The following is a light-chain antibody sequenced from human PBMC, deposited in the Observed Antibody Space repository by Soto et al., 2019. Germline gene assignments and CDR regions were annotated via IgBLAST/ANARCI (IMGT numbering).Light chain of an antibody. J-gene: IGLJ1*01. Sequence: QSALTQPASVSGSPGQSITISCTGSSSDIGAFNYVAWYQQHPGKAPKLIIHGVTNRPSGVSSRFSGSKSDYTASLTISGLQAEDEADYYCSSYTTAFFYVFRTGTKLTVL. CDR2: GVT. CDR3: SSYTTAFFYV. CDR1: SSDIGAFNY. V-gene: IGLV2-14*01.